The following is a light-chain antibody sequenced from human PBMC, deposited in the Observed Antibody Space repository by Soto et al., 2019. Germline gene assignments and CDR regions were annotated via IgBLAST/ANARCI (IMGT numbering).Light chain of an antibody. V-gene: IGKV1-9*01. CDR1: QGITSY. Sequence: IQWTQSPSSLSASVGDSVTITCRASQGITSYLAWYQQKPGKAPNLLLYGASTLQSGVPARFSGSGSGTVFTLTISSLQAEDFATYYGQQTRSYPSTFCEGTKVDTK. CDR3: QQTRSYPST. J-gene: IGKJ4*01. CDR2: GAS.